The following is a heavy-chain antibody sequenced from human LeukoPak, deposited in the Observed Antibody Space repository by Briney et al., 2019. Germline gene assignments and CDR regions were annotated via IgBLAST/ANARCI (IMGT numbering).Heavy chain of an antibody. CDR2: INHSGST. CDR1: GGSFSGYY. V-gene: IGHV4-34*01. CDR3: ARGVMAVAGRYYFDY. J-gene: IGHJ4*02. Sequence: PSETLTLTCAVYGGSFSGYYWSWIRQPPGKGLEWIGEINHSGSTNYNPSLKSRVTISVDTSKNQFSLKLSSVTAADTAVYYCARGVMAVAGRYYFDYWGQGTLVTVSS. D-gene: IGHD6-19*01.